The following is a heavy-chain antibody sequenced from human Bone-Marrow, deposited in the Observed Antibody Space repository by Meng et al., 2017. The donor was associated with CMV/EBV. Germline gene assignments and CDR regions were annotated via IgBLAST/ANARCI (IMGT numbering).Heavy chain of an antibody. CDR2: IWYDGRNK. Sequence: GASLKISCVASGFTFSSYGMHWVRQAPGKGLEWVAVIWYDGRNKYYADSVKGRFTISRDNSKNTLYLQMNSLRAEDTAVYYCARGSLIAQGKDYWGQGTLVTVSS. V-gene: IGHV3-33*01. CDR1: GFTFSSYG. J-gene: IGHJ4*02. D-gene: IGHD2-21*01. CDR3: ARGSLIAQGKDY.